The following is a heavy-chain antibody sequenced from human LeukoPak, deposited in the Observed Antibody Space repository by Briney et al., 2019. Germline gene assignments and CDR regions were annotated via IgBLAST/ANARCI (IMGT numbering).Heavy chain of an antibody. D-gene: IGHD2-2*01. Sequence: PSETLSLTRTVPGGSISSYYWSWIRQPAGKGLEWIGRIYTSGSTNYNPSLKSRVTMSVDTSKNQFSLKVRSVTAADTAVYYCARGGPGNFDYWGQGTLVTVSS. J-gene: IGHJ4*02. CDR2: IYTSGST. CDR1: GGSISSYY. V-gene: IGHV4-4*07. CDR3: ARGGPGNFDY.